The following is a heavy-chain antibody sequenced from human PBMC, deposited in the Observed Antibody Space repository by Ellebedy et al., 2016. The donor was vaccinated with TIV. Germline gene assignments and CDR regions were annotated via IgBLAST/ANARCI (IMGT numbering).Heavy chain of an antibody. CDR1: GGSISSAYYY. CDR2: IFYSANN. D-gene: IGHD3-10*01. J-gene: IGHJ5*02. Sequence: SETLSLTCTVSGGSISSAYYYWGWIRQPPGKGLEWIGNIFYSANNYYNPSLESRVTISVDTSKNQFSLQLSSVTAADTAVYYCARKIGESWFDPWGQGTLVTVSS. CDR3: ARKIGESWFDP. V-gene: IGHV4-39*01.